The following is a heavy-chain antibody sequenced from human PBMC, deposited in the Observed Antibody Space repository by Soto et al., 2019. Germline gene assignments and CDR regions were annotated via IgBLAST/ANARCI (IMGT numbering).Heavy chain of an antibody. J-gene: IGHJ6*02. CDR2: ISAYNGNT. CDR1: GYTFTSYG. Sequence: QVQLVQSGAAVKKPGASVKVSCKASGYTFTSYGFSWVRQAPGQGLEWMGWISAYNGNTNYAHKLQGSVTTPTATSTSPPYMELRSLRSADTAVYSSASYPLTSYSYGMDVWGQGTTVTVSS. CDR3: ASYPLTSYSYGMDV. V-gene: IGHV1-18*01.